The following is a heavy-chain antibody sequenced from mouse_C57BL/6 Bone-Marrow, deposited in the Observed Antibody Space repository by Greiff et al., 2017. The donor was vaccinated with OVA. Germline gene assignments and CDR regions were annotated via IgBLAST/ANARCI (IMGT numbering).Heavy chain of an antibody. Sequence: QVQLQQSGAELARPGASVKLSCKASGYTFTSYGISWVKQRTGQGLEWIGEIYPRSGNTYYNEKCKGKATLTADKSSSTAYMELRSLTSEDSAVYFCARDDYDGFAYWGQGTLVTVSA. V-gene: IGHV1-81*01. CDR2: IYPRSGNT. CDR1: GYTFTSYG. D-gene: IGHD2-4*01. J-gene: IGHJ3*01. CDR3: ARDDYDGFAY.